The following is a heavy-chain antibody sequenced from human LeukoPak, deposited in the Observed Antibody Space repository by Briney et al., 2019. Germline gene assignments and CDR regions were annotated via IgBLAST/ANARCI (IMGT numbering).Heavy chain of an antibody. CDR2: IKPDGSIT. CDR1: GFTFRNYW. Sequence: QSGGSLRLSCAASGFTFRNYWMHWVRQAPGKGLEWVPRIKPDGSITAYADSVKGRFTISRDNAKNSLYLQMNSLRAEDTAVYYCARTIPDSSWYGLVQHYYYYYYMDVWGKGTTVTISS. D-gene: IGHD6-13*01. V-gene: IGHV3-74*01. J-gene: IGHJ6*03. CDR3: ARTIPDSSWYGLVQHYYYYYYMDV.